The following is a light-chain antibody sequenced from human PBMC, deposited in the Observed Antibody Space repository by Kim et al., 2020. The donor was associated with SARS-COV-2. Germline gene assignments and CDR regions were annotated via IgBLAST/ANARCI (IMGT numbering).Light chain of an antibody. CDR3: ESWDGSLSAVL. CDR1: NSNIGKNY. CDR2: DNN. J-gene: IGLJ2*01. Sequence: GQKVTISCSGSNSNIGKNYVFWYQQFPGTAPKLLIYDNNKRPSGIPDRFSGSKSGTSATLGITELQTGDEADYYCESWDGSLSAVLFGGGTQLTVL. V-gene: IGLV1-51*01.